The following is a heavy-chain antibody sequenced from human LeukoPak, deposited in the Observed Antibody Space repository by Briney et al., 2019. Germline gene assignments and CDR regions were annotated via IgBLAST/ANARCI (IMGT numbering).Heavy chain of an antibody. D-gene: IGHD6-19*01. Sequence: GESLKTSCKGSGYRYSDYWIGWVRQMPGKGLEWMGIIYGGDSETRYSPSLQGQVTISADKSINTAYLQWSSLKASDTAMYYCARTTTYSSGWYGAYWGQGTLVTVSS. CDR1: GYRYSDYW. J-gene: IGHJ4*02. CDR2: IYGGDSET. CDR3: ARTTTYSSGWYGAY. V-gene: IGHV5-51*01.